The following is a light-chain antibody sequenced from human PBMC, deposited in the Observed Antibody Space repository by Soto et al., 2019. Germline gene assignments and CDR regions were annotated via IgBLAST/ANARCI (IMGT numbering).Light chain of an antibody. CDR3: HQYNSYPLN. J-gene: IGKJ4*01. CDR1: QSISSW. CDR2: DAS. Sequence: DIPMTQSPSTLSASVGDRVTITCRASQSISSWLAWYQQKPGKAPKLLIYDASSLESGVPSRFSGSRSGTDFTLTISRLQPDDFATYYCHQYNSYPLNFGGGTKVEIK. V-gene: IGKV1-5*01.